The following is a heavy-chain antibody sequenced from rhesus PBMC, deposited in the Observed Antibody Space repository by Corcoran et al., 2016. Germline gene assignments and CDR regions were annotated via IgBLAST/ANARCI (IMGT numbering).Heavy chain of an antibody. CDR2: IYGTGAST. V-gene: IGHV4-143*01. CDR1: GGTISGYYY. CDR3: ARNGPLTMVRFDV. J-gene: IGHJ5-1*01. D-gene: IGHD3-16*01. Sequence: QVQLQESGQGLVKPSETLSLTCAVYGGTISGYYYWSWIRQPPGKELEWIGYIYGTGASTNYNPPLKSRVTISKDTSKNQFSLKLSSVSAADTAVYYCARNGPLTMVRFDVWGPGVLVTVSS.